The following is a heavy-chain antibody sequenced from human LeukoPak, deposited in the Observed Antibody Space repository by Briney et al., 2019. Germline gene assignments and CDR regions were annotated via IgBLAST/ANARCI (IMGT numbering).Heavy chain of an antibody. V-gene: IGHV3-53*01. D-gene: IGHD6-19*01. CDR3: ARGNSDLGYSSGCLDY. Sequence: GGSPRLSCAASGFTVSSNYMSWVRQAPGKGLEWVSVIYSGGSTYYADSVKGRFTISRDNSKNTLYLQMNSLRAEDTAVYYCARGNSDLGYSSGCLDYWGQGTLVTVSS. CDR1: GFTVSSNY. J-gene: IGHJ4*02. CDR2: IYSGGST.